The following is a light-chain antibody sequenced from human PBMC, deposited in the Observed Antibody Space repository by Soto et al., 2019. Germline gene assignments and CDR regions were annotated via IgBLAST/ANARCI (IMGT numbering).Light chain of an antibody. CDR1: QSVGSY. CDR3: QQRSNWPRT. V-gene: IGKV3-11*01. J-gene: IGKJ1*01. Sequence: EIVLTQSPATLSLSPGERATLYCRASQSVGSYLAWYQQKPGQAPRLLIYEASKRATGIPARFSGSGSGTDFTLTISSLEPEDFAVYYCQQRSNWPRTFGQGTKVDIK. CDR2: EAS.